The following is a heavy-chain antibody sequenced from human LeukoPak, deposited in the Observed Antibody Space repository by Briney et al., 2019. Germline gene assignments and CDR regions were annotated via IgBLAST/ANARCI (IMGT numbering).Heavy chain of an antibody. J-gene: IGHJ4*02. Sequence: PSETLSLTCTVSGGSISDNYWGWIRQPPGKGLEWIGYAYYSGHTNYNSSLKSRVTMSLDTSKSQFSLRLSSVTAADTAVYFCARHPFATPFDYWGPGTLVTVSS. CDR2: AYYSGHT. CDR3: ARHPFATPFDY. V-gene: IGHV4-59*08. CDR1: GGSISDNY. D-gene: IGHD2-15*01.